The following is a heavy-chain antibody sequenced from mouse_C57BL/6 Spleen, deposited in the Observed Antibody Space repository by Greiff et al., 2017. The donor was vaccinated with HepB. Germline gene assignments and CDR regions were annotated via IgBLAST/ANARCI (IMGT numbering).Heavy chain of an antibody. Sequence: DVQLQESGPGLVKPSQSLSLTCSVTGYSITSGYYWNWIRQFPGNKLEWMGYISYDGSNNYNPSLKNRISITRDTSKNQFFLKLNSVTTEDTATYYCARGGGLPFDYWGQGTTLTVSS. D-gene: IGHD2-4*01. CDR3: ARGGGLPFDY. CDR1: GYSITSGYY. V-gene: IGHV3-6*01. J-gene: IGHJ2*01. CDR2: ISYDGSN.